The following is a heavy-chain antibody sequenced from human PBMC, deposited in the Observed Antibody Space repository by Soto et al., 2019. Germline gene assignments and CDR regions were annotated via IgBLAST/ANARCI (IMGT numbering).Heavy chain of an antibody. CDR2: INHSGST. CDR3: ARSGYYLPIDY. V-gene: IGHV4-34*01. J-gene: IGHJ4*02. Sequence: SETLSLTCAVYGGSFSGYYWSRIRQPPGKGLEWIGEINHSGSTNYNPSLKSRVTISVDTSKNQFSLKLSSVTAADTAVYYCARSGYYLPIDYWGQGTLVTVSS. CDR1: GGSFSGYY. D-gene: IGHD3-22*01.